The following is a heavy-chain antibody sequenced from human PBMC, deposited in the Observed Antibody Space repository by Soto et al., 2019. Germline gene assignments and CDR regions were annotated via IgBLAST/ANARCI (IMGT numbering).Heavy chain of an antibody. J-gene: IGHJ3*02. CDR1: GFTFSSYG. Sequence: PGGSLRLSCAASGFTFSSYGMHWVRQAPGKGLEWVAVIWYDGSNKYYADSVKGRFTISRDNSKNTLYLQMNSLRAEDTAVYYCARDSYCSGGSCTHAFDIWGQGTMVTVSS. CDR2: IWYDGSNK. D-gene: IGHD2-15*01. CDR3: ARDSYCSGGSCTHAFDI. V-gene: IGHV3-33*01.